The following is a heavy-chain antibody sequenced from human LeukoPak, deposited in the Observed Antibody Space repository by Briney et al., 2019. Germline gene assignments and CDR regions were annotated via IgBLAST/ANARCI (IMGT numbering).Heavy chain of an antibody. V-gene: IGHV4-39*07. CDR1: GDSIISRTYY. J-gene: IGHJ5*02. CDR3: ARDPRGIVGANHNWFDP. Sequence: PSETLSLTCTVSGDSIISRTYYWGWIRQPPGKGLEWIGRIYASGSTNYNPSLKSRVTLSVDTSKSQFSLKLISVTAADTAVYYCARDPRGIVGANHNWFDPWGQGTLVTVSS. CDR2: IYASGST. D-gene: IGHD1-26*01.